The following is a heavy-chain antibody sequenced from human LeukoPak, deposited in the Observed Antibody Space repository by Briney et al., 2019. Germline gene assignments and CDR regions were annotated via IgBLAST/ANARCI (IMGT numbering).Heavy chain of an antibody. CDR2: INPSGGST. Sequence: ASVKVSCKASGYTFTGYYMHWVRQAPGQGLEWMGIINPSGGSTSYAQKFQGRVTMTRDTSTSTVYMELSSLRSEDTAVYYCARDQEGGAGDYWGQGTLVTVSS. D-gene: IGHD3-16*01. CDR3: ARDQEGGAGDY. CDR1: GYTFTGYY. V-gene: IGHV1-46*01. J-gene: IGHJ4*02.